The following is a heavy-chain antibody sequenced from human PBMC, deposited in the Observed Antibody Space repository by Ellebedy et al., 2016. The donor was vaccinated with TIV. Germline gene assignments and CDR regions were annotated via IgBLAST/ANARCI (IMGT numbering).Heavy chain of an antibody. CDR1: GFTVSSNY. J-gene: IGHJ4*02. D-gene: IGHD5-24*01. CDR2: IYSGGTT. V-gene: IGHV3-66*01. CDR3: ARSPPGGYNLFYFDY. Sequence: GESLKISCAASGFTVSSNYMSWVRQASGKGLEWVSVIYSGGTTYYADSVKGRFTISRDNSKNTLYLQMNSMRAEDTAVYYCARSPPGGYNLFYFDYWGQGTLVTVAS.